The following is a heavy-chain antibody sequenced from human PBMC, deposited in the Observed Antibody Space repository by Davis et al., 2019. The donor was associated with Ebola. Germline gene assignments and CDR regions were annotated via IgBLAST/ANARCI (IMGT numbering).Heavy chain of an antibody. D-gene: IGHD3-16*01. J-gene: IGHJ5*02. CDR3: ARSGDSSTWYYS. V-gene: IGHV3-48*03. Sequence: GGSLRLSCAASGFTFSSYEMNWVRQAPGQGLEWVSYIGTSGTTTYSADSVKGRFTIARDNAKNSVYLQMNSLRPEDTAFYYCARSGDSSTWYYSWGQGTLVTVSS. CDR2: IGTSGTTT. CDR1: GFTFSSYE.